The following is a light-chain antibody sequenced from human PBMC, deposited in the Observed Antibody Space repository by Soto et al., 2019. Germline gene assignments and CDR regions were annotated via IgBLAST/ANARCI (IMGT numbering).Light chain of an antibody. CDR3: YSYTSSSTVL. CDR1: SSDIGGYNY. V-gene: IGLV2-14*03. Sequence: QSALTQPASVSRSPGQSITISCTGISSDIGGYNYVSWYQQLPGKAPKLMIYDVSNRRSGVSNRFSGSKSGNTASLTISGLQAEDEADYYCYSYTSSSTVLFGGGTKLTV. J-gene: IGLJ2*01. CDR2: DVS.